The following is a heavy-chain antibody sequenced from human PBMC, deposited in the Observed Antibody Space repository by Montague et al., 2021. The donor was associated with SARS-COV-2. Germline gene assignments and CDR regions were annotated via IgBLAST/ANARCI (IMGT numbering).Heavy chain of an antibody. CDR3: ARSPRGSGTGWLDY. J-gene: IGHJ4*02. Sequence: SLRLSCAASGLTFGGYPMTWVRQAPGKGLQWVANINQDKTAKTYVDSVKGRFTISRDNAKNSLILQMNSLKDEDTAVYYCARSPRGSGTGWLDYWGQGTLVTVSS. D-gene: IGHD3/OR15-3a*01. CDR2: INQDKTAK. CDR1: GLTFGGYP. V-gene: IGHV3-7*01.